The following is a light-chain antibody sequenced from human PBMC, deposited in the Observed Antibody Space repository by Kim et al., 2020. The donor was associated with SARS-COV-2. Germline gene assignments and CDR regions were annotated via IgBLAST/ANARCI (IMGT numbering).Light chain of an antibody. CDR2: KDS. J-gene: IGLJ1*01. Sequence: PGQTARITCSGDALPNQYAYWYQQRPGQAPVLVIYKDSERPSGIPERFSGSSSGTTVTLTISGVQAEDEADYYCQSADSSGTYDVFGTGTKVTVL. CDR1: ALPNQY. CDR3: QSADSSGTYDV. V-gene: IGLV3-25*03.